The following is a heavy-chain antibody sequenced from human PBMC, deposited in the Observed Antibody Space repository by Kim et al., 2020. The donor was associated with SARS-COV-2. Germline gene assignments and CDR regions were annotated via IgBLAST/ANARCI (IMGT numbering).Heavy chain of an antibody. J-gene: IGHJ4*02. D-gene: IGHD3-16*01. CDR3: ARALGGSRPDF. CDR2: IGPDGSGT. V-gene: IGHV3-74*01. CDR1: GFAFNSYW. Sequence: GGSLRLSCEASGFAFNSYWMHWVRQAPGKGLTWVSRIGPDGSGTGYADSVRGRFTISTDIAKSTLFLQMNSLSADDTAVYFCARALGGSRPDFWGQGTLVTVSS.